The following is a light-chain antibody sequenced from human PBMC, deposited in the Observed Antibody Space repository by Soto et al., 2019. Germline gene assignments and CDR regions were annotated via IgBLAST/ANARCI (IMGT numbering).Light chain of an antibody. V-gene: IGLV1-44*01. CDR2: SNN. CDR1: SSNIGSNP. CDR3: SSYGGNDWV. J-gene: IGLJ3*02. Sequence: QSVLTQPPSASATPGQRVTISCSGSSSNIGSNPVNWYQQLPGTAPKVLIYSNNQRPSGVPDRFSGSKSGTSASLAISGPQSEDEADYYCSSYGGNDWVFGGGTKLTVL.